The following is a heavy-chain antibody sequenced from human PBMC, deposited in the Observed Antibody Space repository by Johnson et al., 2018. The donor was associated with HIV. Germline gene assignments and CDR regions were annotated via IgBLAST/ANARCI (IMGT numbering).Heavy chain of an antibody. J-gene: IGHJ3*02. D-gene: IGHD5-18*01. CDR3: ARDMDTAMEDDAFDI. Sequence: QVQLVESGGGVVQPGRSLRLSCAASGFTFNSYAMHWVRQAPGKGLEWVAIISYDGSNKYYADSVKGRFTISRDSSKNSLYLQMNSLRAEDTAVYYCARDMDTAMEDDAFDIWGQGTMVTVSS. CDR2: ISYDGSNK. V-gene: IGHV3-30-3*01. CDR1: GFTFNSYA.